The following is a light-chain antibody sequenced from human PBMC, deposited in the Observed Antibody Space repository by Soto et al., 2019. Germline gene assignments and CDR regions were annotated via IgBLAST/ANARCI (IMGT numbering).Light chain of an antibody. Sequence: QSALTQPASVSGSPGQSITISCTGTSSDIGANNYASWYQQHPGKAPKLMIYDVTNRPSGVSNRFSGSKSGNTASLTVSGLQAEDEADYYCSSYTTSSTLFGGGTKLTVL. CDR2: DVT. J-gene: IGLJ2*01. V-gene: IGLV2-14*03. CDR1: SSDIGANNY. CDR3: SSYTTSSTL.